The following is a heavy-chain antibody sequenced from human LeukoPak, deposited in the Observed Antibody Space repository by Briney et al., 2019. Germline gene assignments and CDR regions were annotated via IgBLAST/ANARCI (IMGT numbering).Heavy chain of an antibody. Sequence: EASVKVSCKASGYTFTSYDINWVRQATGQGLEWMGWISAYNGNTNYAQKLQGRVTMTTDTSTSTAYMELRSLRSDDTAVYYCARDPLTYYYDSSGYPDYWGQGTLVTVSS. D-gene: IGHD3-22*01. V-gene: IGHV1-18*01. CDR2: ISAYNGNT. CDR3: ARDPLTYYYDSSGYPDY. J-gene: IGHJ4*02. CDR1: GYTFTSYD.